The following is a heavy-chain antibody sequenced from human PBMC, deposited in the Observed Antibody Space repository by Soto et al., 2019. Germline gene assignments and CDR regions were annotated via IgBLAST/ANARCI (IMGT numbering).Heavy chain of an antibody. CDR2: VYYTGST. V-gene: IGHV4-59*01. CDR3: ARGRTIRNYADDSSDYFYFFDY. D-gene: IGHD3-22*01. J-gene: IGHJ4*02. CDR1: GDSISTFY. Sequence: PSETLSLTCTVSGDSISTFYCGWIRQSPGKELEWIGYVYYTGSTNYNPSLKSRVTISVDRSKNQFSLKLTSANAADTAVYYCARGRTIRNYADDSSDYFYFFDYWGQGTQVTVSS.